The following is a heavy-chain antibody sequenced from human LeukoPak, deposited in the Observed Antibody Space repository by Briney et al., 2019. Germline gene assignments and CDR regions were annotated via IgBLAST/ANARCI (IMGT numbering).Heavy chain of an antibody. CDR3: ADDTVVTGSGY. V-gene: IGHV3-23*01. D-gene: IGHD4-23*01. CDR1: GFTFSSYA. CDR2: ISSSGAST. Sequence: GGSLRLSCAASGFTFSSYAMTWVRQAPGKGLEWVSAISSSGASTFYADSEKGRFTISRDNSKNTLYLQMNSLRAEDTAVYYCADDTVVTGSGYWGQGTLVTVSS. J-gene: IGHJ4*02.